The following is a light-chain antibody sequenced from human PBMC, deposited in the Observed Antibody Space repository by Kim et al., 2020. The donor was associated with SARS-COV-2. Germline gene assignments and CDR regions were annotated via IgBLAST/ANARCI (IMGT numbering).Light chain of an antibody. V-gene: IGKV1-6*01. CDR3: LQDYNYAT. CDR1: QDTSTD. CDR2: GAT. J-gene: IGKJ1*01. Sequence: AASVGDRVTITGRASQDTSTDLGWYQQHPGKAPKPLIFGATILESGVPSRFSGSESGTDFTLTISSLQPEDFATYYCLQDYNYATFGQGTKVDIK.